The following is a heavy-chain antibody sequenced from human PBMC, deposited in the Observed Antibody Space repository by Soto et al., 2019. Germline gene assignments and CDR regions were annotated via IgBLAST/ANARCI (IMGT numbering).Heavy chain of an antibody. CDR2: ISGSGGST. Sequence: EVQLLESGGGLVQPGGSLRLSCAASGFTFSSYAMSWVRQAPGKGLEWVSAISGSGGSTYYADSVKGRFTISRDNSKNTLYLQMNSMRAEDTAVYYCAKLGERLNGMDVWGQGTTVTVSS. CDR1: GFTFSSYA. CDR3: AKLGERLNGMDV. V-gene: IGHV3-23*01. D-gene: IGHD6-25*01. J-gene: IGHJ6*02.